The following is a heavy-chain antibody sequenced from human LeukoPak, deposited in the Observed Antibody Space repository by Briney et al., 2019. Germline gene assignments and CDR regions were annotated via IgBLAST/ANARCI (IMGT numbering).Heavy chain of an antibody. D-gene: IGHD3-22*01. J-gene: IGHJ4*02. Sequence: GESLKISCKGSGYSFSTYWIGWVRQMPGKGLEWMGSIWPGDSDTRYSPSFQGQVTTSADRSITTAHLQWSSLKASDTAMYYCAMTYNYDSRAYWPFDHWGQGTLVTVSS. V-gene: IGHV5-51*01. CDR1: GYSFSTYW. CDR3: AMTYNYDSRAYWPFDH. CDR2: IWPGDSDT.